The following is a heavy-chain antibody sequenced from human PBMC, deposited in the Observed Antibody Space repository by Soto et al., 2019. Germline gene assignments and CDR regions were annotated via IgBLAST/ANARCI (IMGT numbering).Heavy chain of an antibody. J-gene: IGHJ6*03. CDR1: GYTFTGYY. CDR3: ARDGGYCSGGSCYFGYYYYMDV. CDR2: INPNSGGT. D-gene: IGHD2-15*01. V-gene: IGHV1-2*04. Sequence: ASVKVSCKASGYTFTGYYMHWVRQAPGQGLEWMGWINPNSGGTNYAQKFQGWVTMTRDTSISTAYMELSRLRSDDTAVYYCARDGGYCSGGSCYFGYYYYMDVWGKGTTVTVSS.